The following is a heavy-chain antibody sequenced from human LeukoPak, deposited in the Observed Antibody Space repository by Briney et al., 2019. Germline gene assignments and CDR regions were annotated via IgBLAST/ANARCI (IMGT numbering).Heavy chain of an antibody. D-gene: IGHD6-13*01. CDR3: ARQTKEGHSWA. Sequence: SETLSLTCSVSGGSISISSYYWGWIRQPPGKGLEWIGTIYYSGSAYYNPSLKSRVSISVDTSKNQFSLRLSSVTAADTAVYYCARQTKEGHSWAWGQGTLVTVSS. CDR2: IYYSGSA. V-gene: IGHV4-39*01. J-gene: IGHJ5*02. CDR1: GGSISISSYY.